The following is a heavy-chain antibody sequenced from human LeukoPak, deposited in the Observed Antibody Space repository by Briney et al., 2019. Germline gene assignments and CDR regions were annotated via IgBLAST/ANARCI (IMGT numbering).Heavy chain of an antibody. CDR1: GFTFNSYA. Sequence: PGGSLRLSCAASGFTFNSYAMSWVRQAPGKGLEWVSAISGSGGSTYYADSVKGRFTISRDNSKNTLYLQMNSLRAEDTAVYYCAKPTYDSSGYYYAPLDYWGQGTLVTVSS. V-gene: IGHV3-23*01. CDR2: ISGSGGST. J-gene: IGHJ4*02. D-gene: IGHD3-22*01. CDR3: AKPTYDSSGYYYAPLDY.